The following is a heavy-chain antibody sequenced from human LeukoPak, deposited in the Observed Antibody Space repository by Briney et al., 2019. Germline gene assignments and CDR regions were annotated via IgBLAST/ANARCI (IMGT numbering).Heavy chain of an antibody. CDR1: GVTFSKYW. D-gene: IGHD2-2*01. Sequence: GGSLRLSCAASGVTFSKYWMHWVRQAPGQGLGWVSNINTDGSRPTYAHSLKGRFTISKDNAKNSLYLQMNRLGAEDTAVYYCARTYHLVLDYWGQGTLVTVSS. V-gene: IGHV3-74*01. CDR2: INTDGSRP. J-gene: IGHJ4*02. CDR3: ARTYHLVLDY.